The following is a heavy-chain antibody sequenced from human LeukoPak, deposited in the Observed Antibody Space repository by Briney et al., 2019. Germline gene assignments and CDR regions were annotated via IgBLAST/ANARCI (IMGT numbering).Heavy chain of an antibody. D-gene: IGHD3-10*02. CDR3: ARVMLDYYYYMDV. J-gene: IGHJ6*03. V-gene: IGHV4-59*01. CDR2: IYYSGST. CDR1: GGSISSYY. Sequence: SETLSLTCTVSGGSISSYYWSWIRQPPVKGLGWIGYIYYSGSTNYNPALKSRVTISVDTSKAQFSLKLSSVTAAATAVYYCARVMLDYYYYMDVWGKGTTVTVSS.